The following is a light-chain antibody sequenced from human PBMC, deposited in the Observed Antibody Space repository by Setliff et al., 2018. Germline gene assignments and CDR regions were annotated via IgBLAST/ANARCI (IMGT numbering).Light chain of an antibody. CDR3: CSYAGSSTVV. Sequence: QSALAQPASVSGSPGQSITISCAGTSSDVGNHNLVSWYQHFPGQAPTLIIFEVTKRSSGVSSRFSGSKSGNTASLTISGLQDEDEADYYCCSYAGSSTVVVGGGTKDTVL. V-gene: IGLV2-23*02. J-gene: IGLJ2*01. CDR1: SSDVGNHNL. CDR2: EVT.